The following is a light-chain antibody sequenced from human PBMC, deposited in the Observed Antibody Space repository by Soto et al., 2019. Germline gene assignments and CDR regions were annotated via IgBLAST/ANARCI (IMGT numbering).Light chain of an antibody. Sequence: VFTQSPYTLSLSTGERATLSCRASQSISINFLAWYQQKPGQTPRLLIYVASSRATGIPDRFSGSGSGTDFTLTIRRLEPEDFAVYYCQQYGSSPRTFGGGTKV. CDR3: QQYGSSPRT. V-gene: IGKV3-20*01. CDR2: VAS. J-gene: IGKJ4*01. CDR1: QSISINF.